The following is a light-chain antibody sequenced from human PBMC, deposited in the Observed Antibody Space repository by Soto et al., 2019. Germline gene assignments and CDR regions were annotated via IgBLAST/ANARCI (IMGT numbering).Light chain of an antibody. CDR1: QSVLYSSNNKNY. Sequence: DIVMTQSPDSLAVSLGERATINCKSSQSVLYSSNNKNYLAWYQQKPGQPPKLLIYWASTRESGVPDRFNGSGSGTDFTLNLSSLQAEDGAVYYCQQYYSTPLTFGGGTKVEIK. V-gene: IGKV4-1*01. J-gene: IGKJ4*01. CDR2: WAS. CDR3: QQYYSTPLT.